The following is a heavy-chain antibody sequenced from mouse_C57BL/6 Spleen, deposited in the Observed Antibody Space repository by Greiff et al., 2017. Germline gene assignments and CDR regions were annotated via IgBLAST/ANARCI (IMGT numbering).Heavy chain of an antibody. Sequence: QVQLQQSGAELVRPGSSVKLSCKASGYTFTSYWMDWVKQRPGQGLEWIGNIYPSDSETHYNQKFKDKATLTVDKSSSTAYMQLSSLTSEDSAVYYCARRGIITTVVADAMDYWGQGTSVTVSS. CDR3: ARRGIITTVVADAMDY. D-gene: IGHD1-1*01. V-gene: IGHV1-61*01. CDR2: IYPSDSET. CDR1: GYTFTSYW. J-gene: IGHJ4*01.